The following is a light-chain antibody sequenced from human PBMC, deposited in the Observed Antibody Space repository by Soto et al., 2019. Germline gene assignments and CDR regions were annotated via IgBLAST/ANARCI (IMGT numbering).Light chain of an antibody. J-gene: IGKJ1*01. CDR1: QSIRGY. CDR3: QHYNRDSEA. Sequence: DIQMNQSPSSLSASLGDRATIXXRASQSIRGYVNWYQQKPGKAPKLXRDEASTLKRGGPSRFSGSGSGTDFTLTSSSLQPDAFATYSCQHYNRDSEAFGQGTKVDI. V-gene: IGKV1-5*03. CDR2: EAS.